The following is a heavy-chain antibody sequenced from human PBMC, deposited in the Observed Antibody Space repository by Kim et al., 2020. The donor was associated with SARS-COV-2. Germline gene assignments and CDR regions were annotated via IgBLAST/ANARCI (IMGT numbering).Heavy chain of an antibody. Sequence: AESVKGRFTISRDNAKNTLYLQMSSLRAEDTAVYYCARGTGIVGTTPFDYWGQGTLVTVSS. V-gene: IGHV3-74*01. J-gene: IGHJ4*02. CDR3: ARGTGIVGTTPFDY. D-gene: IGHD1-26*01.